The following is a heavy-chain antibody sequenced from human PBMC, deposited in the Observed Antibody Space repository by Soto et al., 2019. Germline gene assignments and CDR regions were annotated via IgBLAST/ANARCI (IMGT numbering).Heavy chain of an antibody. J-gene: IGHJ4*02. CDR1: MLSSRSQG. D-gene: IGHD2-15*01. V-gene: IGHV3-48*01. CDR3: ATDAHSALDY. CDR2: IGSPRSTI. Sequence: FQRLRRAASMLSSRSQGMTWLRQNPEKGREWVSYIGSPRSTIYYADSVKGRFTIYRDNAKYSLYLQMNSLRVEDPAVYYCATDAHSALDYWGQRPLVTVSS.